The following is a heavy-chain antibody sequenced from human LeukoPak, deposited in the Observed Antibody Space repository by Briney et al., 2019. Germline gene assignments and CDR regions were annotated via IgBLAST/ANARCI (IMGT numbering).Heavy chain of an antibody. D-gene: IGHD4-17*01. Sequence: GGSLRLSCAASGFTFSSFGMHWVRQAPAKGLEWVAVIWYDGSNKYYAESVKGRFTISRDNSTNTLYLEMSSLRAEDTAVYYCARDKDDYGDHGNWFDPWGQGTLVTVSS. CDR2: IWYDGSNK. CDR1: GFTFSSFG. V-gene: IGHV3-33*01. J-gene: IGHJ5*02. CDR3: ARDKDDYGDHGNWFDP.